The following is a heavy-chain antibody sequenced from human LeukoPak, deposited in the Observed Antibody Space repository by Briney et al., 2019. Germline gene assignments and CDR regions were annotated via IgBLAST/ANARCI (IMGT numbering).Heavy chain of an antibody. V-gene: IGHV4-34*01. Sequence: TETLSLTCAVYGGSFSGYYWSWIRQPPGKGLEWIGEINHSGSTNYNPSLKSRVTISVDTSKNQFCLKLSSVTAADTAVYYCARGLPRGAFDIWGQGTMVTVSS. D-gene: IGHD3-10*01. J-gene: IGHJ3*02. CDR2: INHSGST. CDR3: ARGLPRGAFDI. CDR1: GGSFSGYY.